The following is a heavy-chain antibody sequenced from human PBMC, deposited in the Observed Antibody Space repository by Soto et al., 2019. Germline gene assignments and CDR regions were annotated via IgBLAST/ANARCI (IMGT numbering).Heavy chain of an antibody. CDR3: ARVNFGSGTQPFDY. Sequence: QVQLQESGPGLVKPSETLSLTCTVSGGSISSYYWSWLRQPPGKGLEWIGYIYYSGNTNYNPALKRRVTISVDTAKNQFSLKLSSVTAADTAVYYCARVNFGSGTQPFDYWGQGTLVTVSS. CDR1: GGSISSYY. D-gene: IGHD3-10*01. J-gene: IGHJ4*02. V-gene: IGHV4-59*01. CDR2: IYYSGNT.